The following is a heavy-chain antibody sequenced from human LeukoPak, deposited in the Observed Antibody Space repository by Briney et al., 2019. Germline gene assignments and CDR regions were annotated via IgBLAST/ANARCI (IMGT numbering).Heavy chain of an antibody. CDR2: IYHSGST. J-gene: IGHJ4*02. Sequence: SETLSLTCAVSDYSISSDYFWGWIRQPPGKGLEWIGNIYHSGSTYYNPSLKSRVTISVDKSKNQFSLKLYSVTAADTAVYYCASASSGYCSSTTCYATFDYWGQGTLVTVSS. V-gene: IGHV4-38-2*01. D-gene: IGHD2-2*01. CDR1: DYSISSDYF. CDR3: ASASSGYCSSTTCYATFDY.